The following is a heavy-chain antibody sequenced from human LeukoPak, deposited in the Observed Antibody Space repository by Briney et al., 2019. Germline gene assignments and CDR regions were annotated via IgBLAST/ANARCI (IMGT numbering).Heavy chain of an antibody. V-gene: IGHV4-30-4*08. CDR2: IYYSGST. J-gene: IGHJ4*02. CDR1: GGSISSGDYY. CDR3: ARASYSNYVNFDY. D-gene: IGHD4-11*01. Sequence: SETLSLTCTVSGGSISSGDYYWSWIRQPPGKGLEWIGYIYYSGSTYYNPSLKSRVTISVDTSKNQFSLKLSSVTAADTAVYYCARASYSNYVNFDYWGQGTLVTVSS.